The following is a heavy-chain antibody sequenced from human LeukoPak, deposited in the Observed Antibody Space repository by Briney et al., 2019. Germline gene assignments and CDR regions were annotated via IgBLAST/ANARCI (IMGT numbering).Heavy chain of an antibody. D-gene: IGHD7-27*01. Sequence: AGGSLRLSCAASGFTFNSYSMNWVRQAPGKGLEWVSFISSSSSYIYYADSVKGRFTTSRDNAKNSLYLQMNSLRAEDTAVYYCARDRLGLSTTCSDYWGQGTLVTVSS. CDR1: GFTFNSYS. J-gene: IGHJ4*02. CDR3: ARDRLGLSTTCSDY. V-gene: IGHV3-21*01. CDR2: ISSSSSYI.